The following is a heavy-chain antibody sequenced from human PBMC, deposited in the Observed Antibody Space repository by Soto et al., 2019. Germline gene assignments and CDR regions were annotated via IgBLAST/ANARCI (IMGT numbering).Heavy chain of an antibody. Sequence: SETLSLTCSFSVGSISISRYDWTWIRQVRGKGLEWIGYTYIGGSTYYDPSLKSRLSISLDRSKNQFSLRLTSVSAADTAIYYCASSVAAGYSYGYNPLAYWGRGTMVTVSS. CDR3: ASSVAAGYSYGYNPLAY. CDR2: TYIGGST. D-gene: IGHD5-18*01. J-gene: IGHJ4*02. V-gene: IGHV4-31*03. CDR1: VGSISISRYD.